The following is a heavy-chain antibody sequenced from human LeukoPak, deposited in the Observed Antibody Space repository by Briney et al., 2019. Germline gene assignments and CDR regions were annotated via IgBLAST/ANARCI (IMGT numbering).Heavy chain of an antibody. CDR3: ARETCSGGSCHSLRGQDYWYFDL. CDR1: GGTFSSYA. V-gene: IGHV1-69*05. CDR2: IIPIFGTA. J-gene: IGHJ2*01. Sequence: SVKVSCKASGGTFSSYAISWVRQAPGQGLEWMGGIIPIFGTANYAQKFQGRVTITTDESTSTAYMELSSLRSEDTAVYYCARETCSGGSCHSLRGQDYWYFDLWGRGTLVTVSS. D-gene: IGHD2-15*01.